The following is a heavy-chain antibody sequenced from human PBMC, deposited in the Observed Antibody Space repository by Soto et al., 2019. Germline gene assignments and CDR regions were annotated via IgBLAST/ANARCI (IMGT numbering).Heavy chain of an antibody. CDR2: INAGNGNT. V-gene: IGHV1-3*01. D-gene: IGHD1-26*01. CDR1: GYTFTSYA. Sequence: ASVKVSCKASGYTFTSYAMHWVRQAPGQRLEWMGWINAGNGNTKYSQKFQGRVTITRDTSAGTAYMELSSLRSEDTAVYYCATWELLSSPGAFDIWGQGTMVTVSS. CDR3: ATWELLSSPGAFDI. J-gene: IGHJ3*02.